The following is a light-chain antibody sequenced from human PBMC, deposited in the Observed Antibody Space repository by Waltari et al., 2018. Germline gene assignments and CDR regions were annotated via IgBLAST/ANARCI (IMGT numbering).Light chain of an antibody. J-gene: IGLJ3*02. CDR3: AAWDDSLNGRWV. Sequence: QSVLTQPPSVPGTPGQRVTIPCYASATNIVNNLANCYQQFPGKAPKLLIYRSDQRPSGAPDRFSGSKSGTSASLAISGLQSEDEADYYCAAWDDSLNGRWVFGGGTKVTVL. CDR1: ATNIVNNL. V-gene: IGLV1-44*01. CDR2: RSD.